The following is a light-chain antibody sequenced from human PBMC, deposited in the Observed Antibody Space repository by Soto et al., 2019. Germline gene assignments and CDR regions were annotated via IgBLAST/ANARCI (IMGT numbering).Light chain of an antibody. J-gene: IGKJ1*01. CDR2: SAS. CDR1: QDIGRR. Sequence: DIQMTQSPSSMSASVGDRVTITCRASQDIGRRLAWYQQKPGKAPNLLISSASNLQSGVPPRFSGRGSGTDFTLTINPLQPEDFATYYCQQATSSPPWTFGQGTKVELK. CDR3: QQATSSPPWT. V-gene: IGKV1-12*01.